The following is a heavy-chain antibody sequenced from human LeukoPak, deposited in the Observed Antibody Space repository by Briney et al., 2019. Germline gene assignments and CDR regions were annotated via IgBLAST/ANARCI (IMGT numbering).Heavy chain of an antibody. Sequence: PGGSLRLSCAASGFTFSTFDMHWVRQVTGNGLEWVSGIGNDGDTYYSGSVRGRFTISRENVRNSLYLQMNSLRAGDTAVYYCARGQVTRVTGAFDIWGQGTMVTVSS. V-gene: IGHV3-13*04. CDR2: IGNDGDT. J-gene: IGHJ3*02. D-gene: IGHD2-21*02. CDR3: ARGQVTRVTGAFDI. CDR1: GFTFSTFD.